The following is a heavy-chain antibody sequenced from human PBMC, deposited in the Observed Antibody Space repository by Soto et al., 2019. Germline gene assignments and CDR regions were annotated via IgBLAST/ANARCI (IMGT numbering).Heavy chain of an antibody. CDR2: ISSSGDST. CDR1: GFTFSSYA. V-gene: IGHV3-23*01. CDR3: AKVPWQLVRTHYFDY. J-gene: IGHJ4*02. D-gene: IGHD6-6*01. Sequence: EVQLLESGGGLVQPGGSLRLSCAASGFTFSSYAMSWVRQAPGKGLEWVSGISSSGDSTNYADSVKGRFTISRDNSKITLLLQINSLRAEDTAVYYCAKVPWQLVRTHYFDYWGQGTLVTVSS.